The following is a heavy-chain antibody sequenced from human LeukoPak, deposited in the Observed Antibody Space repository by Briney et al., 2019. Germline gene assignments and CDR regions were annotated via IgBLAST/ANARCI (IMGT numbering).Heavy chain of an antibody. J-gene: IGHJ4*02. CDR3: AKGLAVAGNLYDY. CDR2: IIPILGIA. Sequence: SVKVSCTASGGTFSSYAIRWVRQAPGQGLEWMGRIIPILGIANYAQKFRGRVTITADKSTSTADMELSSLRSEDTAVYYCAKGLAVAGNLYDYWGQGTLVTVSS. CDR1: GGTFSSYA. V-gene: IGHV1-69*04. D-gene: IGHD6-19*01.